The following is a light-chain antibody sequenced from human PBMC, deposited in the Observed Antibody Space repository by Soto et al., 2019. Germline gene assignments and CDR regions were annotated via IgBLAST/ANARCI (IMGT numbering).Light chain of an antibody. Sequence: QSVLTQPPSVSGAPGQRVTISCTGSSSNLGAGYGVHWYQLLPGTAPKLLIFGNSNRPSGVPDRFSGSKSGTSASLAITGLQAEDEADYYCQSYYSSLSGSIFGGGTKLTVL. J-gene: IGLJ2*01. V-gene: IGLV1-40*01. CDR2: GNS. CDR3: QSYYSSLSGSI. CDR1: SSNLGAGYG.